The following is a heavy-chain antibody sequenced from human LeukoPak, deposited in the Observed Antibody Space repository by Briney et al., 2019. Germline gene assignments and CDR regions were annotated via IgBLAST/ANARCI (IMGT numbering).Heavy chain of an antibody. V-gene: IGHV1-18*01. D-gene: IGHD2-2*01. CDR2: ISAYNGNT. J-gene: IGHJ3*02. CDR1: GYTFTSYG. CDR3: AREILGYCSSTSCHDAFDI. Sequence: ASVKVSCKASGYTFTSYGISWVRQAPRQGLEWMGWISAYNGNTNYAQKLQGRVTMTTDTSTSTAYMELRSLRSDDTAVYYCAREILGYCSSTSCHDAFDIWGQGTMVTVSS.